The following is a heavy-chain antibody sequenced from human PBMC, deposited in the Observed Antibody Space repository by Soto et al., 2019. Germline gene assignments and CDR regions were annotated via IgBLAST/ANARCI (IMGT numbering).Heavy chain of an antibody. CDR1: GYDFTTYW. J-gene: IGHJ4*02. CDR3: ARQFHPSWYSSRWYMDY. CDR2: INPGDSDT. V-gene: IGHV5-51*01. D-gene: IGHD6-13*01. Sequence: EVQLVQSGAEVKKPGDSLKISCKASGYDFTTYWIGWVRQMPGKGLEWMGIINPGDSDTRYSPSFQGQVTLSVDTSINTAYVQWSSLEASDTAMYFCARQFHPSWYSSRWYMDYWGQGTLVTVPS.